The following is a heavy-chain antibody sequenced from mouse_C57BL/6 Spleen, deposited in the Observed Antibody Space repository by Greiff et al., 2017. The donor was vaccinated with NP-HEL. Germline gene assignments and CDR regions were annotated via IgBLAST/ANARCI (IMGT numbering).Heavy chain of an antibody. CDR3: AIPITTVVATDYAMDY. J-gene: IGHJ4*01. V-gene: IGHV1-52*01. CDR2: IDPSDSET. D-gene: IGHD1-1*01. CDR1: GYTFTSYW. Sequence: QVQLKQPGAELVRPGSSVKLSCKASGYTFTSYWMHWVKQRPIQGLEWIGNIDPSDSETHYNQKFKDKATLTVDKSSSTAYMQLSSLTSEDSAVYYCAIPITTVVATDYAMDYWGQGTSVTVSS.